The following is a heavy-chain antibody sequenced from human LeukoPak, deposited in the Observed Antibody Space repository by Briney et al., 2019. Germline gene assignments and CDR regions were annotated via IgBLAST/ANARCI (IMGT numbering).Heavy chain of an antibody. CDR1: GFTFSSYA. CDR3: AKWGSVVTPWYYYYYYMDV. J-gene: IGHJ6*03. CDR2: ISGSGGST. V-gene: IGHV3-23*01. D-gene: IGHD4-23*01. Sequence: GGSLRLSCAASGFTFSSYAMSWVRQAPGKGLEWVSAISGSGGSTYYADSVKGRFTISRDNSKNTLYLQMNSLRAEDTAVYYCAKWGSVVTPWYYYYYYMDVWGKGTAVTVSS.